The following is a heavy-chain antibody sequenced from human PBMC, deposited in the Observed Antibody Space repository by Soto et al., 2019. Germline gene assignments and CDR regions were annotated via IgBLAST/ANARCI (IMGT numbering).Heavy chain of an antibody. CDR2: IYHTGYT. CDR3: SRGNFERQQLLVY. CDR1: GGPVSSTNW. J-gene: IGHJ4*02. V-gene: IGHV4-4*02. Sequence: QVQLQESGPGLVKPSATLSLTCAVSGGPVSSTNWWTWVRQSPGKGLEWIGEIYHTGYTNYNPSLKNRVNISVDKSRNEISLKLSSVTAADTAVYYCSRGNFERQQLLVYWGQGILVTVSS. D-gene: IGHD6-13*01.